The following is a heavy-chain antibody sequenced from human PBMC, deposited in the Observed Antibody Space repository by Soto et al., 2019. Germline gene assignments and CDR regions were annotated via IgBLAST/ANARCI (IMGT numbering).Heavy chain of an antibody. J-gene: IGHJ5*02. CDR1: GFTFSSYG. V-gene: IGHV3-30*18. Sequence: QVQLVESGGGVVQPGRSLRLSCAASGFTFSSYGMHWVRQAPGKGLEWVAVISYGGSNKYYADSVKSRFTISRDNSKNTLYLQMNNLRAEDTAVYYCAKDNCISTSCYRLYNWFDPWGQGTLVTVSS. CDR2: ISYGGSNK. D-gene: IGHD2-2*01. CDR3: AKDNCISTSCYRLYNWFDP.